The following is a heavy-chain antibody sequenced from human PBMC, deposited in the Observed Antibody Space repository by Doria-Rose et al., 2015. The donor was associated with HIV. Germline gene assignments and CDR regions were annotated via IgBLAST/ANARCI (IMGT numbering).Heavy chain of an antibody. V-gene: IGHV2-26*01. D-gene: IGHD6-13*01. CDR2: ILSDDER. CDR3: ARIKSSRWYHKYYFDF. CDR1: GVSLSSPGMG. J-gene: IGHJ4*02. Sequence: QVTLKESGPVLVKPTETLTLTCTVSGVSLSSPGMGVSWIRQPPGKALEWLANILSDDERSYHTSLKSRLTISRGTSKSQVVLTMTDMDPVDTATYYCARIKSSRWYHKYYFDFWGQGTPVIVSA.